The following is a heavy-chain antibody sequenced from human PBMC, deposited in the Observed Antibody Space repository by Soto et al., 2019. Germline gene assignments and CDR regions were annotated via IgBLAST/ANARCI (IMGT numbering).Heavy chain of an antibody. CDR3: ARDSTPIVVVPAAMIGWFDP. V-gene: IGHV1-3*01. CDR1: GYTFTSYA. CDR2: INAGNGNT. Sequence: ASVKVSCKASGYTFTSYAMHWVRQAPGQRLEWMGWINAGNGNTKYSQKFQGRVTITRDTSASTAYMELSSLRSEDTAVYYCARDSTPIVVVPAAMIGWFDPWGQATLVTVSS. J-gene: IGHJ5*02. D-gene: IGHD2-2*01.